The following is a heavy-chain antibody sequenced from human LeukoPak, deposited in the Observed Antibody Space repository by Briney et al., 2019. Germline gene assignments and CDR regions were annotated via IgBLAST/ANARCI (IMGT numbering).Heavy chain of an antibody. Sequence: PGRSLRLSCAASGFTFDDYAMHWVRQAPGKGLEWVSAISGSGGSTYYADPVKGRFTISRDNSKNTLYLQMNSLRAEDTAVYYCAKSTYGLSPSPNTFDIWGQGTMVTVSS. CDR1: GFTFDDYA. V-gene: IGHV3-23*01. CDR3: AKSTYGLSPSPNTFDI. J-gene: IGHJ3*02. D-gene: IGHD4-17*01. CDR2: ISGSGGST.